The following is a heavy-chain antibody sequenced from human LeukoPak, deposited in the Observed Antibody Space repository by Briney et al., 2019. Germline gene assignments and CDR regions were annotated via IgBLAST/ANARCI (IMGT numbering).Heavy chain of an antibody. CDR3: ASDRVLGSGSLDN. Sequence: PGGSLRLSCTASGFRFSDFWMHWVRQAPGKGLVWVSRISGAGYDTNYADSVKGRFTISRDNAQNTLYLQMNSLRAEDTAVYYCASDRVLGSGSLDNWGQGTLVTVSS. D-gene: IGHD3-10*01. CDR1: GFRFSDFW. CDR2: ISGAGYDT. J-gene: IGHJ4*02. V-gene: IGHV3-74*01.